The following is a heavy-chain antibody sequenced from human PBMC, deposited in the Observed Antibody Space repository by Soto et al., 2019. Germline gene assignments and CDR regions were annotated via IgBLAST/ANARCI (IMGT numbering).Heavy chain of an antibody. Sequence: QVQLVQSGAEVKKPGSSVKVSCKASGGTFSSYVMTWVRQAPGQGLEWMGRIIPMFGITDYAPKFQGRVTITENKSTSTAYREWISLRSEDTAIYYCARDRALNNEAVGMAPWGQGTRVTVSS. D-gene: IGHD6-13*01. V-gene: IGHV1-69*04. CDR2: IIPMFGIT. CDR1: GGTFSSYV. CDR3: ARDRALNNEAVGMAP. J-gene: IGHJ5*02.